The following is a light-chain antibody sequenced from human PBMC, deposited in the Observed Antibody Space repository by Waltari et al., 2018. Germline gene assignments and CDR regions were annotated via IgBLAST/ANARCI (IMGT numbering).Light chain of an antibody. Sequence: DVQMTQSPSTLSASVGDTASITCRASQSIMSWLAWYQQKAGKAPKVLISKASTLESGVPSRFSGSESGTEFTLTISNLXXDDFATYYCQQYNTDYTFGQGTILEIK. CDR3: QQYNTDYT. CDR1: QSIMSW. CDR2: KAS. J-gene: IGKJ2*01. V-gene: IGKV1-5*03.